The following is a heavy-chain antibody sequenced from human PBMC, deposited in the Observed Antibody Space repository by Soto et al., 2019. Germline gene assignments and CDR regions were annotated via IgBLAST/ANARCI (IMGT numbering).Heavy chain of an antibody. CDR3: AKDITSRYSSGWYVLDYYYGMDV. CDR2: ISWNSGSI. D-gene: IGHD6-19*01. Sequence: GGSLRLSCAASGFTFDDYAMHWVRQAPGKGLEWVSGISWNSGSIGYADSVKGRFTISRDNAKNSLYLQMNSLRAEDTALYYCAKDITSRYSSGWYVLDYYYGMDVWGRGTTVTVSS. V-gene: IGHV3-9*01. CDR1: GFTFDDYA. J-gene: IGHJ6*02.